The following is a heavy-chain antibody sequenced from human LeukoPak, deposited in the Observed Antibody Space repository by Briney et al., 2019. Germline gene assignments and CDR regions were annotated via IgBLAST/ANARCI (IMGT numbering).Heavy chain of an antibody. J-gene: IGHJ3*02. CDR3: ARLITMIVADAFDI. CDR1: GGSISSSSYY. D-gene: IGHD3-22*01. Sequence: KPSETLSLTCTVSGGSISSSSYYWGWIRQPPGKGLEWIGSIYYSGSTYYNPSLKSRVTISVDTSKNQFSLKLSSVTAADTAVYYCARLITMIVADAFDIWGQGTMVTVSS. V-gene: IGHV4-39*07. CDR2: IYYSGST.